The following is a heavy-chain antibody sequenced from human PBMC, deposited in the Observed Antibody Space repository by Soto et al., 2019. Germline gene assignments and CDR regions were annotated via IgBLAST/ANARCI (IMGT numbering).Heavy chain of an antibody. D-gene: IGHD3-10*02. CDR2: ISYGGSNK. J-gene: IGHJ4*02. CDR3: EMLGDFDY. V-gene: IGHV3-30-3*01. Sequence: GGSLRLSCAASGFTFSSYAMHWVRQAPGKGLEWVAVISYGGSNKYYADSVKGRFTISRDNSKNTLYLQMNSLRAEDTAVYYCEMLGDFDYWGQGTLVTVSS. CDR1: GFTFSSYA.